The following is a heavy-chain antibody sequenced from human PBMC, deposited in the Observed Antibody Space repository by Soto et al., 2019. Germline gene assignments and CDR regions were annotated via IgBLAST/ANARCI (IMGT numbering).Heavy chain of an antibody. CDR3: ARRGRYCSSRNSCYYYIDS. V-gene: IGHV4-34*01. J-gene: IGHJ4*02. CDR1: DGSLSGYF. CDR2: INPSGST. Sequence: QVQLHQWGAGLLKPSETLSLTCGVNDGSLSGYFWSWIRQSPGKGLEWIGEINPSGSTSNNPSLKSRVTLSIDTSKNQFSLRLSSVTAAVMAVYYCARRGRYCSSRNSCYYYIDSWVQGTLVTVSA. D-gene: IGHD2-2*01.